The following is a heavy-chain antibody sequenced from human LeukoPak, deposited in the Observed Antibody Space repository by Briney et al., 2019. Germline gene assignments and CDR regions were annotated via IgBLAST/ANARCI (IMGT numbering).Heavy chain of an antibody. J-gene: IGHJ4*02. V-gene: IGHV3-53*01. D-gene: IGHD5-18*01. CDR3: ARDGPGYGLGY. CDR1: GFTVSSNY. CDR2: IYSGGST. Sequence: GGSLRLSCAASGFTVSSNYMSWVRQAPGRGLEWVSVIYSGGSTYYADSVKGRFTISRDNSKNTLYLQMNSLRAEDTAVYYCARDGPGYGLGYWGQGTLVTVSS.